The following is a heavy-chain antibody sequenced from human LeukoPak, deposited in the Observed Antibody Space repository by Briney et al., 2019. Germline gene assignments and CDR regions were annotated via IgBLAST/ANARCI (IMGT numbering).Heavy chain of an antibody. D-gene: IGHD5-18*01. CDR3: ATAQRRYSYGFSDY. J-gene: IGHJ4*02. CDR1: GYTLTELS. Sequence: ASVKVSCKVSGYTLTELSMHWVRQAPGKGLEWMGGFDPEDSETIYAQKFQGRVTMTEDTSTDTAYMELSSLRSEDTAVYYCATAQRRYSYGFSDYWGQGTLVTVSS. V-gene: IGHV1-24*01. CDR2: FDPEDSET.